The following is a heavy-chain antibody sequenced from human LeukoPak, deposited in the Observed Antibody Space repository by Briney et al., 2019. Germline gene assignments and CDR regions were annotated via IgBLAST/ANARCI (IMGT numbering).Heavy chain of an antibody. CDR1: GLIFSTYT. CDR2: ISSRGDYI. V-gene: IGHV3-21*01. Sequence: GGSLRLSCAASGLIFSTYTMNWVRQAPGKGLEWVSSISSRGDYIYQADSVKGRFTISRDNAKNSLFLQMNSLRAEDTAVYYCIWFGESPNIDYWGQGTLVTVSS. D-gene: IGHD3-10*01. J-gene: IGHJ4*02. CDR3: IWFGESPNIDY.